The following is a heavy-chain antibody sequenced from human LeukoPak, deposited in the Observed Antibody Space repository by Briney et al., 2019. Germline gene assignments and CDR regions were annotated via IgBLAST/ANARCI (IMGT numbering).Heavy chain of an antibody. V-gene: IGHV1-2*02. CDR1: GYTFTGYY. Sequence: GASVKVSCKASGYTFTGYYMHWVRQAPGQGLEWMGWINPNSGGTNYAQKFQGRVTMTRDMSISTAYMELSRLRSDDTAVYYCARDLGPYYYYGMDVWGQGTTVTVSS. CDR3: ARDLGPYYYYGMDV. CDR2: INPNSGGT. J-gene: IGHJ6*02.